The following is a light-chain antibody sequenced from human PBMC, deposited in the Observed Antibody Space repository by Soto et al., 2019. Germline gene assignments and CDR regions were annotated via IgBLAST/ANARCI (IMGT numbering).Light chain of an antibody. J-gene: IGKJ5*01. CDR1: QSVSNY. Sequence: EIVLTQSPATLPLSPVEGATLSCMASQSVSNYLAWYQQKPGQAPRLLIYDASNRATGIPARFSGSGSGTDFTLTISSLEPEDFAVYYCQQRSNWPITFGQGTRLENK. CDR3: QQRSNWPIT. V-gene: IGKV3-11*01. CDR2: DAS.